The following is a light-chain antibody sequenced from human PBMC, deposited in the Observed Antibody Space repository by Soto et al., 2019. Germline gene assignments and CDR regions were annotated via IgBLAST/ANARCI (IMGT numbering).Light chain of an antibody. Sequence: DIQMTQSPSSVSASVGDKDTSTCRSSQGIASWLAWYQLKPGKAPKLLIYSASSLQRGVPSRFSGSVSGTDFTLTITSLQPDDFATYVCQQAASFPLTFGQGTRLEIK. CDR1: QGIASW. CDR3: QQAASFPLT. V-gene: IGKV1-12*01. CDR2: SAS. J-gene: IGKJ5*01.